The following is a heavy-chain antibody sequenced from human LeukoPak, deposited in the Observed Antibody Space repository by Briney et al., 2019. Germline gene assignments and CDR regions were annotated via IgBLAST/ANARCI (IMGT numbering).Heavy chain of an antibody. J-gene: IGHJ6*02. D-gene: IGHD6-13*01. V-gene: IGHV5-10-1*01. CDR3: ARRGQHLDPAGMDV. CDR1: GYSFTSYW. CDR2: IDPSDSYT. Sequence: GESLKISCQGSGYSFTSYWISWVRQMPGKGLEWMGKIDPSDSYTNYSPSFQGHVTISADKSISTAYLQWSSLKASDTAMYFCARRGQHLDPAGMDVWGQGTTVTVSS.